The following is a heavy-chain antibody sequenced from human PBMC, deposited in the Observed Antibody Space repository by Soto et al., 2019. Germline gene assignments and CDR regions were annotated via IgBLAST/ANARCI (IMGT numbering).Heavy chain of an antibody. CDR2: MNPGSGNT. Sequence: ASVKVSCKASGYTFTNYEINWVRQATGQGLEWMGWMNPGSGNTGYAHKFQSRVTMTRNISISTAYMELSRLGSDDTAIYYCATMASSGSLNWFDPWGQGTLVTVSS. D-gene: IGHD3-10*01. V-gene: IGHV1-8*01. CDR1: GYTFTNYE. J-gene: IGHJ5*02. CDR3: ATMASSGSLNWFDP.